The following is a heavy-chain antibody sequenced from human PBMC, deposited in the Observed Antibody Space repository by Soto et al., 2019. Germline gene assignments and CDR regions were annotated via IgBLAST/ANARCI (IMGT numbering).Heavy chain of an antibody. Sequence: QVQLQESGPGLVKPSQTLSLTCTVSGGSISSGGYYWSWIRQHPGKGLEWIGYIYYSGSTYYNPSLKSRVTRSVDTSKNQFSLKMSSVTATDTAVYYCARGTVAGRSNWFDPWGQGTLVTVSS. D-gene: IGHD6-19*01. V-gene: IGHV4-31*03. CDR3: ARGTVAGRSNWFDP. CDR1: GGSISSGGYY. CDR2: IYYSGST. J-gene: IGHJ5*02.